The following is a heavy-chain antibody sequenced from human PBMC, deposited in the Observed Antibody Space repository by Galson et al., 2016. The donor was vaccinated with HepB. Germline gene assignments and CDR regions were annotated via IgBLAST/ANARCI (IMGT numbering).Heavy chain of an antibody. D-gene: IGHD1-14*01. CDR3: ARYIRDALEI. V-gene: IGHV4-34*01. Sequence: ETLSLTCAVYGGSFSGYFWSWIRQPPGKGLEWIGEISHSGSTNYNPSLKSRLTISGDSSKNLFSLKLSSVTAADTAVYYCARYIRDALEIWGQGTMVTVSS. CDR1: GGSFSGYF. J-gene: IGHJ3*02. CDR2: ISHSGST.